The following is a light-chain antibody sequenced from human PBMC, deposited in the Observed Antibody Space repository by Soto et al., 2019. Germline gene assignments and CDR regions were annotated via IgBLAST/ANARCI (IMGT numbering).Light chain of an antibody. CDR2: VAS. V-gene: IGKV3-15*01. CDR1: QSVSSN. Sequence: ETVMTQSPATLSLSPGERASLSCRASQSVSSNVAWYQQKRGQAPRLLIYVASTRATGIPTRFSGSGSGAEFTLTISSLQSEDFAVYYCQQYTEWPPWTFGQGTKVDIK. CDR3: QQYTEWPPWT. J-gene: IGKJ1*01.